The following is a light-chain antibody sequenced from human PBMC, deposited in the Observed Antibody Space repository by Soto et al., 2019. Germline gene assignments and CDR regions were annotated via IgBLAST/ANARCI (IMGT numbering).Light chain of an antibody. CDR1: QSLNSSY. J-gene: IGKJ5*01. CDR3: QQYGSSPPIT. V-gene: IGKV3-20*01. CDR2: DAS. Sequence: DIGWTQSPCTLSLSPGERATLSCRASQSLNSSYLAWYQQKPGQAPRLLIYDASSRATGIPDRFSGSGSGTDSTLTISRLEPEDSAVYYCQQYGSSPPITFGQGTRLEIK.